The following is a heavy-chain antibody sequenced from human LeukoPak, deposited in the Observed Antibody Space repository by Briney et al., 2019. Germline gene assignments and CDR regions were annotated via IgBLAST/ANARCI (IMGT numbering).Heavy chain of an antibody. J-gene: IGHJ4*02. CDR3: ARGELRVGATAFDY. D-gene: IGHD1-26*01. CDR2: IYYSPRT. V-gene: IGHV4-59*01. CDR1: GGSTSSYY. Sequence: SETLSLTCTVSGGSTSSYYWSWVRQPPGKGLEWVGYIYYSPRTLHHPSLNSRVTMSVDTSKKQFSLKLSSVTAADTAVYYCARGELRVGATAFDYWGQGTLVTVSS.